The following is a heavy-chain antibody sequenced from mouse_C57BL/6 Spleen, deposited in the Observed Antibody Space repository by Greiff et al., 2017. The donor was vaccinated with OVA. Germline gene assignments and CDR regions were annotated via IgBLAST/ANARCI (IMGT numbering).Heavy chain of an antibody. CDR2: IDPSDSET. D-gene: IGHD1-1*01. CDR1: GYTFTSYW. Sequence: QVQLQQPGAELVRPGSSVKLSCKASGYTFTSYWMHWVKQRPIQGLEWIGNIDPSDSETHYNQKFKDKATLTVDKSSSTAYMQLSSLTSEDSAVYDWAKGDYGSSYWYLDVWGTGTTVTVSS. V-gene: IGHV1-52*01. CDR3: AKGDYGSSYWYLDV. J-gene: IGHJ1*03.